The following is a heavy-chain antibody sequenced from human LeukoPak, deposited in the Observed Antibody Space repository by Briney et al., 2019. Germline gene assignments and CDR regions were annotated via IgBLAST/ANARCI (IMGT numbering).Heavy chain of an antibody. CDR1: GYTFTNYY. D-gene: IGHD3-16*01. J-gene: IGHJ5*02. V-gene: IGHV1-46*01. CDR2: INPSGGST. CDR3: ARRIDRGWGSMFDP. Sequence: ASVKVACKASGYTFTNYYMHWVRQSPGQGLECMGIINPSGGSTRYEKKFQGRVTMNRDTYTRTVYMELRSLRSDDPAVYYCARRIDRGWGSMFDPWGQGTLVTVSS.